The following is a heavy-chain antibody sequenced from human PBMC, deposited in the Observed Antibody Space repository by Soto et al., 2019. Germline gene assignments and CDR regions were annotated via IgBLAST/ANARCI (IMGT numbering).Heavy chain of an antibody. CDR1: GGSISSYY. V-gene: IGHV4-59*01. CDR2: IYYSWST. CDR3: ARIRGYCSGGSCYHYYYYYGMDV. D-gene: IGHD2-15*01. J-gene: IGHJ6*02. Sequence: ASETLSLTCTVSGGSISSYYWSWIRQPPGKGLEWIGYIYYSWSTNYNPSLNSRVTISVDTSKNQFSLKLSSVTAADTAVYYCARIRGYCSGGSCYHYYYYYGMDVWGQGTTVTVSS.